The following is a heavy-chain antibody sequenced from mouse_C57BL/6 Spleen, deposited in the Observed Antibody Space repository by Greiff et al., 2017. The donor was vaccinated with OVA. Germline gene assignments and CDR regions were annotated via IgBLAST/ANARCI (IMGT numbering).Heavy chain of an antibody. CDR2: ISDGGSYT. CDR1: GFTFSSYA. CDR3: AREDYGSVMDY. J-gene: IGHJ4*01. Sequence: EVMLVESGGGLVKPGGSLKLSCAASGFTFSSYAMSWVRQTPEKRLEWVATISDGGSYTYYPDNVKGRFTISRDNAKNNLYLQMSHLKSEDTAMYYCAREDYGSVMDYWGQGTSVTVSS. D-gene: IGHD1-1*01. V-gene: IGHV5-4*01.